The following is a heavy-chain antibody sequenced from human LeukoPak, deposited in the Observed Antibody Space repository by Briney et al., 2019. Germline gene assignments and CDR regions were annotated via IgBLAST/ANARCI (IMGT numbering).Heavy chain of an antibody. J-gene: IGHJ2*01. D-gene: IGHD2-2*01. CDR2: INPSGGST. V-gene: IGHV1-46*01. CDR3: AMRYCSSTSCDPYWYFDL. Sequence: ASVKVSCKASGYTFTSYYMHWVRQAPGQGLEWMGIINPSGGSTSYAQKFQGRVTMTRDTSTSTVYMELSSLRSEDTAVYYCAMRYCSSTSCDPYWYFDLWGRGTLVTVSS. CDR1: GYTFTSYY.